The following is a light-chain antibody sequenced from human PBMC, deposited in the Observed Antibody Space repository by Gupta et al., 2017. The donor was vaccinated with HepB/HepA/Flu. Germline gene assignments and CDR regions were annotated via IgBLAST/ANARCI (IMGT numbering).Light chain of an antibody. J-gene: IGLJ3*02. Sequence: QSALTQPASVSGSPGQSITISCTGTSSDVGSYNLVSWYQQHPGKAPKLMIYEVIKRPSGVSNRFSGSKSGNTASLTISGLQAEDEADYYCCSYGGSSTFAVFGGGTKLTVL. V-gene: IGLV2-23*02. CDR3: CSYGGSSTFAV. CDR2: EVI. CDR1: SSDVGSYNL.